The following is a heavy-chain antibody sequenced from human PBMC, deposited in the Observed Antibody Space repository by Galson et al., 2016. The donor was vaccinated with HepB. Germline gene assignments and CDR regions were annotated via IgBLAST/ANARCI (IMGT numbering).Heavy chain of an antibody. J-gene: IGHJ4*02. CDR2: IDWNGGST. CDR3: ASDKWGSGWGGLLDY. D-gene: IGHD6-19*01. Sequence: SLRLSCAASGFTFDDYGMTWVRQAPGKGLEWVSGIDWNGGSTGYPDSVKGRFTISRDNAKNSLYLQMNSLRAEDTALYYWASDKWGSGWGGLLDYWGQGTLVTVSS. V-gene: IGHV3-20*04. CDR1: GFTFDDYG.